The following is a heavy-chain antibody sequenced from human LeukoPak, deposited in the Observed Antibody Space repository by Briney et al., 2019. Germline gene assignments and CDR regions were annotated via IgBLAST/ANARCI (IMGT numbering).Heavy chain of an antibody. Sequence: ASVKVSCKASGYSFIAYCMHWVRQVPGQGLEWMGWINPNSGGTNYAQKFQGRVTMTRDTSISTAYMELSRLRSDDTAVYYCARAQGSYCSSTSCDNWFDPWGQGTLVTVSS. CDR2: INPNSGGT. CDR1: GYSFIAYC. J-gene: IGHJ5*02. V-gene: IGHV1-2*02. CDR3: ARAQGSYCSSTSCDNWFDP. D-gene: IGHD2-2*01.